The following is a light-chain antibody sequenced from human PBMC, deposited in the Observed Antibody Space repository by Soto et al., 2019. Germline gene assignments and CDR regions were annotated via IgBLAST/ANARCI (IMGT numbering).Light chain of an antibody. CDR3: QQYNNWYT. V-gene: IGKV3-15*01. CDR2: GAS. J-gene: IGKJ2*01. CDR1: QSVSSN. Sequence: EIVMTQSPATLSVSPGERATLSCRASQSVSSNLAWYQQKPGQAPRPVIYGASTRASGIPARFSGSGSGTEFTLTISSLQSEDFAVYYCQQYNNWYTFGQGTKLEIK.